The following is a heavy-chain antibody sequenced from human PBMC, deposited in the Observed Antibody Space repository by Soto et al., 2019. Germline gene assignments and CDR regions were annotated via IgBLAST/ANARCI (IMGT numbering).Heavy chain of an antibody. CDR2: IDPSDSYT. J-gene: IGHJ6*02. D-gene: IGHD5-18*01. CDR1: GYSFTSYW. CDR3: ARHPGYSYGYNYYYGVDV. Sequence: GESLKISCKGSGYSFTSYWISWVRQMPGKGLEWMGRIDPSDSYTNYSPSFQGHVTISADKSISTAYLQWSSLKASDTAMYYCARHPGYSYGYNYYYGVDVWGQGTTVTVSS. V-gene: IGHV5-10-1*01.